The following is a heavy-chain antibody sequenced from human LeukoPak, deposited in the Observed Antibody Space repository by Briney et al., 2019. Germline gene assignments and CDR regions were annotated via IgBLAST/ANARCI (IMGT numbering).Heavy chain of an antibody. CDR3: ARALGIVAPTFYFDY. V-gene: IGHV3-21*01. CDR2: ISSSSSYI. D-gene: IGHD2-21*01. J-gene: IGHJ4*02. Sequence: GGSRRLSCAASGFTFSSYSMNWVRQAPGKGLEWVSSISSSSSYIYYADSVKGRFTISRDNAENSLYLQMNSLRAEDTAVNYCARALGIVAPTFYFDYWGQGTLVTVSS. CDR1: GFTFSSYS.